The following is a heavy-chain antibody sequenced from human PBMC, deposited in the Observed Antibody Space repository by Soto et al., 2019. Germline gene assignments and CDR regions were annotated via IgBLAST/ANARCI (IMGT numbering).Heavy chain of an antibody. J-gene: IGHJ4*02. V-gene: IGHV1-3*01. D-gene: IGHD2-15*01. CDR2: INAAYADT. Sequence: GASVKVSCKTSGFSLTNYAVHWVRQAPGGRLEWMTWINAAYADTEYSQKFQDRVTFTRDTSAGTAYMELSSLTSEDTAVYFCARDSRGCSGPECYSPLDYWGQGTLVTVSS. CDR1: GFSLTNYA. CDR3: ARDSRGCSGPECYSPLDY.